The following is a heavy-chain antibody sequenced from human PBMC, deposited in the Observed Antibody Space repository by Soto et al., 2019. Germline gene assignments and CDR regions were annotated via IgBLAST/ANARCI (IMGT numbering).Heavy chain of an antibody. Sequence: LETLSLTCTVSGGSISSYYWSWIRQPPGKGLEWIGYIYYSGSTNYNPSLKSRVTISVDTAKNQFSLKLSSVTAADTAVYYCAATGGYYYYYYMDVWGKGTTVTVSS. V-gene: IGHV4-59*01. CDR1: GGSISSYY. J-gene: IGHJ6*03. CDR3: AATGGYYYYYYMDV. CDR2: IYYSGST. D-gene: IGHD4-17*01.